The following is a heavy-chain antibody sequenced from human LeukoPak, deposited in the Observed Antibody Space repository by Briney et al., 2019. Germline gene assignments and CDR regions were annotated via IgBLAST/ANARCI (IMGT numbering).Heavy chain of an antibody. V-gene: IGHV3-33*01. CDR3: ARDSSMVKGNWFDP. Sequence: GGSLRLSCAASGFTFRNFGMHWVRQAPGQGLEWVAMIWYDGSNKNFADSVKGRFTISRDNSKNTLYLETNSLRAEDTAIYYCARDSSMVKGNWFDPWGQGTLVTVSS. CDR2: IWYDGSNK. CDR1: GFTFRNFG. J-gene: IGHJ5*02. D-gene: IGHD4-23*01.